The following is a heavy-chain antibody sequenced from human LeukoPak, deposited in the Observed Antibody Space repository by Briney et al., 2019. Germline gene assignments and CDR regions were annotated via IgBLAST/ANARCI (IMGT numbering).Heavy chain of an antibody. CDR1: GFTFNTYA. Sequence: SGRSLRLSCAASGFTFNTYAMHWVRQAPGKGLEWVAVISHDGSSEYYADSVKGRFTISRDNTKNTLYLQINSRRAEDTAMYYCARDTNWGSTHYWGQGTLVTVSS. CDR3: ARDTNWGSTHY. CDR2: ISHDGSSE. V-gene: IGHV3-30-3*01. D-gene: IGHD7-27*01. J-gene: IGHJ4*02.